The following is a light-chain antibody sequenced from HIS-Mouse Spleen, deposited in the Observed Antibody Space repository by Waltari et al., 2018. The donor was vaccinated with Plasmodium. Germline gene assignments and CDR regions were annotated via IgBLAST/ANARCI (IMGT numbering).Light chain of an antibody. Sequence: EIVMTQSPATLSVSPGERATLSCRASQSVSSNLAWYQQKLGQAPRLLIYGASTRATGSPARFSGSGSGTEFTLTISSLQSEDFAVYYCQQYNNWSFTFGPGTKVDIK. J-gene: IGKJ3*01. V-gene: IGKV3-15*01. CDR2: GAS. CDR1: QSVSSN. CDR3: QQYNNWSFT.